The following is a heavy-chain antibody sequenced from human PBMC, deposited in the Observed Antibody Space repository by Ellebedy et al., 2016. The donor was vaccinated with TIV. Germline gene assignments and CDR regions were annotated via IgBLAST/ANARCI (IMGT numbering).Heavy chain of an antibody. D-gene: IGHD1/OR15-1a*01. J-gene: IGHJ4*02. CDR1: GGSISSNGYY. Sequence: GSLRLXXSVSGGSISSNGYYWGWIRQPPGKGLEWIGNFYYSGRTYYNPSLKSRVTISVDTSKNQFSLKVNSVTAADTAVYYCARLGLVTTAYDYWGQGALVTVSS. CDR2: FYYSGRT. V-gene: IGHV4-39*01. CDR3: ARLGLVTTAYDY.